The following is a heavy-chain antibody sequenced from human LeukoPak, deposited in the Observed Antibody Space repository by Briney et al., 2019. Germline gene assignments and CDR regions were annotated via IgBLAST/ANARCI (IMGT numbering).Heavy chain of an antibody. Sequence: SKTLSLTCTVSGGSITTNNYYWGWIRQPPGKGLEWIGMISYSGSTYYNPSLKSRVTISVDTSKNQFSLNLSSVTAADTAVYYCARGTKYYYGSGSRYYFDYWGQGTLVTVSS. CDR3: ARGTKYYYGSGSRYYFDY. J-gene: IGHJ4*02. CDR1: GGSITTNNYY. D-gene: IGHD3-10*01. CDR2: ISYSGST. V-gene: IGHV4-39*07.